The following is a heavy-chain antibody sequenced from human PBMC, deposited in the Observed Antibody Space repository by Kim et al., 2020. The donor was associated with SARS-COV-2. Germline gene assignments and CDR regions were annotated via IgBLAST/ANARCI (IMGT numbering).Heavy chain of an antibody. CDR3: ARDHPYGDYIAFDI. J-gene: IGHJ3*02. D-gene: IGHD4-17*01. V-gene: IGHV4-59*01. Sequence: SETLSLTCTVYGDSINYYFWTWIRQPPGKGLEWIGYFYYSGSNKYNPSLESRVTISVDTSKNHFSLTLRSVTSADTAMYYCARDHPYGDYIAFDIWGQGTMGAVTS. CDR2: FYYSGSN. CDR1: GDSINYYF.